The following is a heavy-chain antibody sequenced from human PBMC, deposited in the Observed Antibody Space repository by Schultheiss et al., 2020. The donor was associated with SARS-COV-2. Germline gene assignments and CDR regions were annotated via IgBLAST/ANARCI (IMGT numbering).Heavy chain of an antibody. V-gene: IGHV4-39*07. J-gene: IGHJ6*02. CDR1: GGSISSGGYY. Sequence: SETLSLTCTVSGGSISSGGYYWSWIRQPPGKGLEWIGEINHGEGTNYNPSLKSRVTISVDTSKNQFSLKLSSVTAADTAVYYCARGCPHPRDRSSYYKFHYYYYGMDVWGQGTTVTVSS. D-gene: IGHD3-3*01. CDR2: INHGEGT. CDR3: ARGCPHPRDRSSYYKFHYYYYGMDV.